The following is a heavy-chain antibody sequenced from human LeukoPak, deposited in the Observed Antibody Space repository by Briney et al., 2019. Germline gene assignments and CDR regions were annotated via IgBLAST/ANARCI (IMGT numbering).Heavy chain of an antibody. Sequence: SETLSLTCAVYGGSFSGYYWSWIRQPPGKGLEWIGEINHSGSTNYNPSLKSRVTISVDTSKNQFSLTLSSVTAADTAVYYCARTGPVVVAAAFDPWGQGTLVTVSS. J-gene: IGHJ5*02. CDR1: GGSFSGYY. CDR3: ARTGPVVVAAAFDP. CDR2: INHSGST. V-gene: IGHV4-34*01. D-gene: IGHD2-15*01.